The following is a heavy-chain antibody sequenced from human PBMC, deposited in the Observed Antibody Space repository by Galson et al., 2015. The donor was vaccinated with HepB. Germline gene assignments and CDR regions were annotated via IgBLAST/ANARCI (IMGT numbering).Heavy chain of an antibody. CDR1: GFTFSSYA. CDR3: ARGIAAAGS. CDR2: ISYDGSNK. J-gene: IGHJ5*02. Sequence: SLRLSCAASGFTFSSYAMHWVRQAPGKGLEWVAVISYDGSNKYYADSVKGRFTISRDNSKNTLYLQMNSLRAEDTAVYYCARGIAAAGSWGQGTLVTVSS. V-gene: IGHV3-30-3*01. D-gene: IGHD6-13*01.